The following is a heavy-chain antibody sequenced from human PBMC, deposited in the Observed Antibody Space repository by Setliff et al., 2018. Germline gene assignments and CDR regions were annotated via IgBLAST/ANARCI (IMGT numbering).Heavy chain of an antibody. CDR3: TRDQDYYGMDV. CDR1: GFTFSTYW. J-gene: IGHJ6*02. V-gene: IGHV3-7*01. Sequence: GSLRLSFAASGFTFSTYWMSWVRQAPGKGLEWVAKIKQDGSEKYYVDSVKGRFTISRDNAKNSLYLQMNSLRGEDTAVYHCTRDQDYYGMDVWGQGTTVTVSS. CDR2: IKQDGSEK.